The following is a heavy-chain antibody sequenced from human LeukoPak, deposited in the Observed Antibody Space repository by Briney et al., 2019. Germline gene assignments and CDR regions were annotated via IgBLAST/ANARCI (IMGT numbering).Heavy chain of an antibody. V-gene: IGHV4-30-2*01. D-gene: IGHD6-13*01. CDR2: IYHSGST. J-gene: IGHJ4*02. CDR3: ASSIAAAGDFDY. CDR1: GGSISSGGYS. Sequence: SQTLSLTCAVSGGSISSGGYSWSWIRQPPGKGLEWIGCIYHSGSTYYNPSLKSRVTISVDRSKNQFSLKLSSVTAADTAVYYCASSIAAAGDFDYWGQGTLVTVSS.